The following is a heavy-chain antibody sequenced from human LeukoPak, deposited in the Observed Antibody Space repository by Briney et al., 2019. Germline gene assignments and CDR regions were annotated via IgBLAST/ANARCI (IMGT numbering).Heavy chain of an antibody. CDR2: IGGGGSRT. Sequence: GGSLRLSCAASGFTFSSYVMTWVRQAPGKGLEWVSTIGGGGSRTYYADSVKGRFTISRDNSENTLYLQMNSLRTEDTALYYCAKELGMGSYYYYGMDVWGQGTTVTVSS. V-gene: IGHV3-23*01. CDR3: AKELGMGSYYYYGMDV. J-gene: IGHJ6*02. CDR1: GFTFSSYV. D-gene: IGHD1-14*01.